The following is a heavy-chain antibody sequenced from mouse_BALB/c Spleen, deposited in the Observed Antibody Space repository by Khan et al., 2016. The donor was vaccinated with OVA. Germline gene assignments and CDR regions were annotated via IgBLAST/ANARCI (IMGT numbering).Heavy chain of an antibody. CDR1: GYTFTNYW. CDR3: ARPYYYGSSYDTMDA. J-gene: IGHJ4*01. CDR2: IYPGSGNT. Sequence: QVQLQQPGAELVRPGTSVKMSCKAAGYTFTNYWIGWVKQRPGHGLEWIGDIYPGSGNTNYNEKFKGKATLTADTSSSTAYMQLSSLTSEDSAIYDCARPYYYGSSYDTMDAWGQGTSVTVSS. D-gene: IGHD1-1*01. V-gene: IGHV1-63*02.